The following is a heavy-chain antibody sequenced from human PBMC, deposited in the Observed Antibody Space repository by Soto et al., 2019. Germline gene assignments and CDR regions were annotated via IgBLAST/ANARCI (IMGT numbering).Heavy chain of an antibody. CDR1: GGSVSSGSYY. D-gene: IGHD2-15*01. V-gene: IGHV4-61*01. Sequence: QVQLQESGPGLVKPSETLSLTCTVSGGSVSSGSYYWSWIRQPPGKGLEWIGYIYYSVCTNYNPSPKSRVTISIDTSKNKFSLKLSSVTAAETAVYYGAGDSTVVTNSKYYYYYYGMDVWGQGTTVTVSS. J-gene: IGHJ6*02. CDR2: IYYSVCT. CDR3: AGDSTVVTNSKYYYYYYGMDV.